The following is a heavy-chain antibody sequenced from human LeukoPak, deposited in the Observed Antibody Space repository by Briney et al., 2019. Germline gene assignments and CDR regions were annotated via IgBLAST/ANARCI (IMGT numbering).Heavy chain of an antibody. Sequence: SETLSLTCAVYVGSFSGYYWSGIRQPPGKGLEWMGEINHSGSTNYNPSLKSRVTISVDTSKNQFSLKLSSVTAADTAVYYCARGQVLDYWGQGTLVTVSS. CDR2: INHSGST. D-gene: IGHD2-2*01. CDR3: ARGQVLDY. V-gene: IGHV4-34*01. CDR1: VGSFSGYY. J-gene: IGHJ4*02.